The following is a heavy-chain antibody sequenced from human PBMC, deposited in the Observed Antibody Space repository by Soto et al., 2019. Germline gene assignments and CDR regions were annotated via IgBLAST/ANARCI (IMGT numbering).Heavy chain of an antibody. J-gene: IGHJ2*01. V-gene: IGHV4-59*01. CDR1: GGSISSYY. Sequence: QVQLQESGPGLVKPSETLSLTCTVSGGSISSYYWSWIRQPPGKGLEWIGYIYYSGSTNYNPPLKSRVTITVDTSKNQFSLKLSSVNAADTAVYYCARGLEYCAGCWYFDLWGRGTLVTVSS. D-gene: IGHD2-21*01. CDR2: IYYSGST. CDR3: ARGLEYCAGCWYFDL.